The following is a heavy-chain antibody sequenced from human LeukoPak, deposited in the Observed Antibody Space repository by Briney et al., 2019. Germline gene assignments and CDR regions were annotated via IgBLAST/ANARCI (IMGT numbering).Heavy chain of an antibody. J-gene: IGHJ4*02. Sequence: SETLSLTCAVYGGSFSGYYWSWIRQPPGKGLEWIGEINHSGSTNYNPSLKSRVTISVDTSKNQFSLKLSSVTAADTAVYCCARYTVVTSSFDYWGQGTLVTVSS. CDR2: INHSGST. CDR1: GGSFSGYY. V-gene: IGHV4-34*01. D-gene: IGHD4-23*01. CDR3: ARYTVVTSSFDY.